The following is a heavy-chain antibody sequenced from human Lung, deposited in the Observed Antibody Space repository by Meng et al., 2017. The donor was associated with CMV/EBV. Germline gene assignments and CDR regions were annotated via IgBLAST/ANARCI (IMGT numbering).Heavy chain of an antibody. J-gene: IGHJ3*01. Sequence: SETLSLXCSVSGDSTTMTNYYWGWIRQPPGGGLEWIATIYYSGKTYYNPPLKSRVTISLDTSKSQFSLRLQSVTAADRAVYYCAREKYLRFAEFPPNAFDLWGQGTMVTVSS. CDR1: GDSTTMTNYY. CDR2: IYYSGKT. V-gene: IGHV4-39*07. D-gene: IGHD3-10*01. CDR3: AREKYLRFAEFPPNAFDL.